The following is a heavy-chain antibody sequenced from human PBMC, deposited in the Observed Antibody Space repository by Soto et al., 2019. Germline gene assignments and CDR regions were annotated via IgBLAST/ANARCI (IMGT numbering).Heavy chain of an antibody. CDR3: ARGMSWDRLEY. J-gene: IGHJ4*02. CDR2: INGDGSST. CDR1: GFTFSNYW. Sequence: EVQRVESGGGLVQPGGSLRLSCAASGFTFSNYWMHWVRQVSGKGLVWVSRINGDGSSTTYADSVKGRFTISRDNAKNTLFLQMYSLRAVDPAVHHCARGMSWDRLEYWGQGTQVTVSP. D-gene: IGHD1-26*01. V-gene: IGHV3-74*01.